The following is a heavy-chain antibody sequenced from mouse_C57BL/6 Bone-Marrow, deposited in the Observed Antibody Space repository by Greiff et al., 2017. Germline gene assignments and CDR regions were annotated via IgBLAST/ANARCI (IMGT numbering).Heavy chain of an antibody. V-gene: IGHV14-3*01. CDR1: GFNIKNYY. D-gene: IGHD1-1*01. J-gene: IGHJ2*01. CDR2: IDPANGNT. CDR3: AISVSYGPHVDY. Sequence: VQLKQSVAELVRPGASVKLSCTASGFNIKNYYMHWVKQRPEQGLEWIGRIDPANGNTKYAPKFQGKATITADTSSNTAYLQLSSLTSENTAIYCCAISVSYGPHVDYWGQGTTLTVSS.